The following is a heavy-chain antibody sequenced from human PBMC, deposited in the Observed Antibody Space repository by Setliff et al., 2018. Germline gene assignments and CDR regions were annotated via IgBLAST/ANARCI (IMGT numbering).Heavy chain of an antibody. CDR3: TRDINWNFFDY. J-gene: IGHJ4*02. D-gene: IGHD1-20*01. V-gene: IGHV3-33*01. CDR2: IWADPNSNTK. Sequence: PGGSLRLSCAASGFTFNTHAMHWVRQAPGKGLEWVAMIWADPNSNTKYYADSVEGRFTVSRDNVKNTLYLQMNRLRAEDTAIYYCTRDINWNFFDYWGKGALVTVSS. CDR1: GFTFNTHA.